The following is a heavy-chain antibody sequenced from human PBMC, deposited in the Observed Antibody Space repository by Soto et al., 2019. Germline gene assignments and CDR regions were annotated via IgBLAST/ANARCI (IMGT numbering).Heavy chain of an antibody. Sequence: SETLSLTCAVYGGSFSGYYWSWIRQPPGKGLEWIGEINHSGSTNYNPSLKSRVTISVDTSKNQFSLKLSSVTAADTAVYYCARGPVVAATRLYYHFDYWGQGTLVTVSS. J-gene: IGHJ4*02. CDR2: INHSGST. D-gene: IGHD2-15*01. CDR1: GGSFSGYY. V-gene: IGHV4-34*01. CDR3: ARGPVVAATRLYYHFDY.